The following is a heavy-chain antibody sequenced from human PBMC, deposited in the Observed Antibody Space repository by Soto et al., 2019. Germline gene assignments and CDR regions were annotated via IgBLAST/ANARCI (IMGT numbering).Heavy chain of an antibody. Sequence: SETLSLTCTVSGGSISSGDYYWSWIRQPPGKGLEWIGYIYYSGSTYYNPSLKSRVTISVDTSKNQFSLKLSSVTAADTAVYYCARDTVSGFVDYWGQGTLVTVSS. CDR2: IYYSGST. CDR1: GGSISSGDYY. J-gene: IGHJ4*02. D-gene: IGHD3-3*01. CDR3: ARDTVSGFVDY. V-gene: IGHV4-30-4*01.